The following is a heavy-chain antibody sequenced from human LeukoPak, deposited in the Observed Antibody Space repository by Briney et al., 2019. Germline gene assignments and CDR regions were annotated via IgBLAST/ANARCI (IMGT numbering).Heavy chain of an antibody. D-gene: IGHD2-2*01. V-gene: IGHV4-34*01. CDR3: ARGLLGYCSSTSCGGCWFDP. J-gene: IGHJ5*02. CDR2: INHSGST. Sequence: SETLSLTCAVYGGSFSGYYWSWIRQPPGKGLEWIGEINHSGSTNYNPSLKSRVTISVDTSKNQFSLKLSSVTAADMAVYYCARGLLGYCSSTSCGGCWFDPWGQGTLVTVSS. CDR1: GGSFSGYY.